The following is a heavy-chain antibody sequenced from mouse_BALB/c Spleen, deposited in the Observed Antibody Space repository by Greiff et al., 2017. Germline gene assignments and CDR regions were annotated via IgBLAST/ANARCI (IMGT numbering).Heavy chain of an antibody. CDR1: GYSITSGYY. V-gene: IGHV3-6*02. CDR2: ISYDGSN. D-gene: IGHD1-1*01. J-gene: IGHJ4*01. CDR3: ARDTTVEQGVMDY. Sequence: VQLKESGPGLVKPSQSLSLTCSVTGYSITSGYYWNWIRQFPGNKLEWMGYISYDGSNNYNPSLKNRISITRDTSKNQFFLKLNSVTTEDTATYYCARDTTVEQGVMDYWGQGTSVTVSS.